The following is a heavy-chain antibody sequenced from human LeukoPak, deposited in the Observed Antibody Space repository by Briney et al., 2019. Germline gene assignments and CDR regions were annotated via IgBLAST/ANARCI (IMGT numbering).Heavy chain of an antibody. Sequence: SETLSLTCSVSDDSFSTHYWSWIRQPPGKGLEWIGYIYYSGSTKYNPSLKSRVTMSVDTSRNQFSLKLSSVTAADTAVYYCARGGLENGYHSNDGFDIWGQGTMVTVSS. CDR3: ARGGLENGYHSNDGFDI. J-gene: IGHJ3*02. V-gene: IGHV4-59*11. CDR1: DDSFSTHY. D-gene: IGHD3-22*01. CDR2: IYYSGST.